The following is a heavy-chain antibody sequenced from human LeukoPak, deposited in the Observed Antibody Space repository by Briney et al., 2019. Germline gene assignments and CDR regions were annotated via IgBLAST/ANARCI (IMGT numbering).Heavy chain of an antibody. CDR3: ARKTTGTTYYFDY. V-gene: IGHV3-23*01. D-gene: IGHD1-1*01. CDR2: ISGGGGST. Sequence: GGSLRLSCAASGFTFSSYAMSWVRQAPGKGLEWVSAISGGGGSTNYADSVKGRFTISRDNSKNTLYLQMNSLRAEDTAVYYCARKTTGTTYYFDYWGQGTLVTVSS. CDR1: GFTFSSYA. J-gene: IGHJ4*02.